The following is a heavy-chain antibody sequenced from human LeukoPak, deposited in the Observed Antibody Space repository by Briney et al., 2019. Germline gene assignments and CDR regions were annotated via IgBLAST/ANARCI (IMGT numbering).Heavy chain of an antibody. J-gene: IGHJ1*01. CDR3: ARRRYYDGSGYLE. CDR2: IYYSGRT. V-gene: IGHV4-39*01. Sequence: SETLSLTCSVSGDSVSRSDSYWDWIRQPPGKGLEWIGSIYYSGRTYYSPSLKSRVTMSVDPSNNQFSLNLRSVTAADTALYYCARRRYYDGSGYLEWGQGTLLSVSS. CDR1: GDSVSRSDSY. D-gene: IGHD3-22*01.